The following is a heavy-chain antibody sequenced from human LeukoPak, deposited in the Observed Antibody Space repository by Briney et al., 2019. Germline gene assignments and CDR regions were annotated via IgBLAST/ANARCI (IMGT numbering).Heavy chain of an antibody. CDR1: GFTFDDYT. J-gene: IGHJ4*02. Sequence: GGSLRLSCAASGFTFDDYTMHWVRQTPGKGLEWISLISWDGFSTYYAASVKGRFTISRDNSKSSLYLQMDALTADDSGLYYCDTSDVPSIEGYYFDSWGQGTLVTVSS. V-gene: IGHV3-43*01. CDR3: DTSDVPSIEGYYFDS. CDR2: ISWDGFST. D-gene: IGHD3-22*01.